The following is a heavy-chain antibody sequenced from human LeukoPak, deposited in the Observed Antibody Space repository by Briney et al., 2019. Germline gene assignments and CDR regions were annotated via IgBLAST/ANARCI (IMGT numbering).Heavy chain of an antibody. CDR2: IDPSDSYT. D-gene: IGHD4-17*01. CDR1: GYSFTNYW. V-gene: IGHV5-10-1*01. Sequence: KGGESLKISRQGSGYSFTNYWISWARQMPGKGLEWMGRIDPSDSYTNYSPSFQGHVTISADKSISTAYLQWNSLKASDTAIYYWAGHYGAVTPTEHFDYWGQGTLVTVSS. CDR3: AGHYGAVTPTEHFDY. J-gene: IGHJ4*02.